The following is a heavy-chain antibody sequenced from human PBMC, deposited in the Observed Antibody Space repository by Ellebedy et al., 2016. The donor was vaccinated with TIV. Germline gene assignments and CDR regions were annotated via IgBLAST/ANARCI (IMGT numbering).Heavy chain of an antibody. J-gene: IGHJ3*02. CDR3: VSPAGSSGYWEAFDI. CDR2: TRNKANSYTT. CDR1: GFTFRDHY. Sequence: GESLKISCAASGFTFRDHYMDWVRQAPGKGLEWVGRTRNKANSYTTEYAASVKGRFTISRDDSKNSLYLQMNSLKTEDTAVYYCVSPAGSSGYWEAFDIWGQGTMVTVSS. D-gene: IGHD3-22*01. V-gene: IGHV3-72*01.